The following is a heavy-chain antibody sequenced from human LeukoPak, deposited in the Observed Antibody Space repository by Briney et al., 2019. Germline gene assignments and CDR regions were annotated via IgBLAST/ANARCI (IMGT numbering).Heavy chain of an antibody. V-gene: IGHV3-23*01. CDR2: ISGSGGST. J-gene: IGHJ4*02. D-gene: IGHD1-26*01. CDR1: GFTFSSYA. CDR3: AKVGSYYVGATQFDY. Sequence: GGSLRLSCAASGFTFSSYAMSWVRQAPGKGLEWVSAISGSGGSTYYADSVKGRFAISRDNSKNTLYLQMNSLRAEDTAVYYCAKVGSYYVGATQFDYWGQGTLVTASS.